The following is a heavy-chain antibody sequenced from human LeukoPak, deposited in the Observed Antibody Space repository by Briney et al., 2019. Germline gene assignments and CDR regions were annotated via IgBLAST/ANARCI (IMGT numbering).Heavy chain of an antibody. CDR3: TRRNDFHI. Sequence: KPSETLSLTCTVSGGSIKGYHWSWIRQPPGKGLEWIGYIYSNEATEYKPSLKSRVTISADTSKNQFSLKLTSVTAADTAIYYCTRRNDFHIWGQGTMVTVSS. CDR2: IYSNEAT. V-gene: IGHV4-4*08. CDR1: GGSIKGYH. J-gene: IGHJ3*02.